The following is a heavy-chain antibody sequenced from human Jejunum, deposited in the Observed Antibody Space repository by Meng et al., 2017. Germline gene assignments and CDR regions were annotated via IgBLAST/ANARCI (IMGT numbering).Heavy chain of an antibody. D-gene: IGHD1-26*01. CDR1: GGSISTSDW. Sequence: VPLPQSGRGPLKPAGTLSLTCVVSGGSISTSDWWSWVRQPPGKGLEWIGEIHHSGSTNYNPSLKSRVTISVDKSKNQFSLKLNSVTAADTAVYYCAREWSGSYRHFDYWGQGTLVTVSS. CDR2: IHHSGST. V-gene: IGHV4-4*02. J-gene: IGHJ4*02. CDR3: AREWSGSYRHFDY.